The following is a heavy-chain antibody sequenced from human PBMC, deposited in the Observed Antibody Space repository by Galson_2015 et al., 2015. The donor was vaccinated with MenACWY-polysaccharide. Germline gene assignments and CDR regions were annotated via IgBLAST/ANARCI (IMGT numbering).Heavy chain of an antibody. CDR1: GFTFSNYA. D-gene: IGHD1-26*01. CDR3: AKDALYEGATSRFDI. Sequence: SLRLSCAASGFTFSNYAISWLRQAPGKGLEWVSAVSGRGDTTYYADSVKGRFTISRDNSRDMLWLQMNSLIAEDTAVYFCAKDALYEGATSRFDIWGQGTMVTVSS. J-gene: IGHJ3*02. CDR2: VSGRGDTT. V-gene: IGHV3-23*01.